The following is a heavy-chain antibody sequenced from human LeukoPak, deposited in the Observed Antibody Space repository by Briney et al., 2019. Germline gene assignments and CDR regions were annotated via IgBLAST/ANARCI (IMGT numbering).Heavy chain of an antibody. CDR3: APRGP. CDR1: GFTFTGHW. CDR2: INQDGSDK. J-gene: IGHJ5*02. Sequence: GGSLRLSCVASGFTFTGHWMSWVRQAPGKGLEWAANINQDGSDKYYVDSVEGRFTISRDNAKNLLYLEMNSLRDEDTAVYYCAPRGPWGQGTLVTVSS. V-gene: IGHV3-7*01.